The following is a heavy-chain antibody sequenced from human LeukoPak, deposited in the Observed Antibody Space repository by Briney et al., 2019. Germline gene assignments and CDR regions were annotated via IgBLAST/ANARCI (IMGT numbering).Heavy chain of an antibody. D-gene: IGHD3-3*01. V-gene: IGHV1-2*02. CDR3: ARASTSTYYDFWSGYYTGIPMGGSWFDP. J-gene: IGHJ5*02. CDR2: INPNSGGT. CDR1: GYTFTGYY. Sequence: ASVKVSCKASGYTFTGYYMHWVRQAPGQGLEWMGWINPNSGGTNYAQKFQGRVTMTRNTSISTAYMELSSLRSEDTAVYYCARASTSTYYDFWSGYYTGIPMGGSWFDPWGQGTLVTVSS.